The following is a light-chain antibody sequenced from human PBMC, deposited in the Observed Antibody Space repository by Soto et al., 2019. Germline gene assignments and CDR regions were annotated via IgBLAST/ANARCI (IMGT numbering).Light chain of an antibody. CDR3: QQRSNWPYT. CDR2: DAS. J-gene: IGKJ2*01. V-gene: IGKV3-11*01. Sequence: EIVLTQSPATLSLSPGERATLSCRASQSVSSYLAWYQQKPGQAPRLLIYDASNRATGIPDRFSGSGSGTDFTLTISSLEPEDFAVYYSQQRSNWPYTFVQGTKLEIK. CDR1: QSVSSY.